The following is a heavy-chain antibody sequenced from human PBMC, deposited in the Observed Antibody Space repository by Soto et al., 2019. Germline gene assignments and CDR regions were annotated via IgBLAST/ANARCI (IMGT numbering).Heavy chain of an antibody. CDR1: GGSLRNSV. Sequence: QVQLVQSGAEVKKPGASVKVSCTASGGSLRNSVISWVRQAPAPRLEWMGVVIPILGTAKYAQKFQGRVTMTADEATSTAYMDLSSLSPDDTAVYYCARLGHPGHWGPGTLVIVSS. J-gene: IGHJ4*02. CDR3: ARLGHPGH. CDR2: VIPILGTA. V-gene: IGHV1-69*01.